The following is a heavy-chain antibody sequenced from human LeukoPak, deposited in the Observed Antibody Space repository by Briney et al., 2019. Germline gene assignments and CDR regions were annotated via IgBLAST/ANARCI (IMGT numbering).Heavy chain of an antibody. Sequence: PGGSLRLSCAASGFTFSSYYMNWVRQAPGKGLEWVAYISSSSSTMYYADSVKGRFTISRDNSKNTLYLQMNSLRAEDTAVYYCAKDLGYYYDSSGYPDYFDYWGQGTLVTVSS. CDR3: AKDLGYYYDSSGYPDYFDY. CDR2: ISSSSSTM. V-gene: IGHV3-48*01. D-gene: IGHD3-22*01. J-gene: IGHJ4*02. CDR1: GFTFSSYY.